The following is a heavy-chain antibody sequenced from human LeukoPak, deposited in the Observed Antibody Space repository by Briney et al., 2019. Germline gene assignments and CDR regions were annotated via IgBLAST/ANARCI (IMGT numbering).Heavy chain of an antibody. CDR1: SYSISSGYY. CDR2: VYQSGST. CDR3: ARVSSGSYLNFDY. Sequence: SETLSPTCTVSSYSISSGYYWGWIRQPPGKGLEWIGSVYQSGSTYYNPSLKSRVTISVDTSKNQFSLKLTSVTAADTAVYYCARVSSGSYLNFDYWGQGTLVTVSS. J-gene: IGHJ4*02. D-gene: IGHD1-26*01. V-gene: IGHV4-38-2*02.